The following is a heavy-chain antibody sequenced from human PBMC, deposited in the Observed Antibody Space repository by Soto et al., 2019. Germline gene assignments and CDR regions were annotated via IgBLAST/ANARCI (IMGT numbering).Heavy chain of an antibody. J-gene: IGHJ6*02. V-gene: IGHV3-11*01. CDR1: GFTFSDYY. D-gene: IGHD3-22*01. CDR2: ISSSGSTI. Sequence: QVQLVESGGGLVKPGGSLRLSCAASGFTFSDYYMSWIRQAPGKGLAWVSYISSSGSTIYYADSVKGRFTISRDNAKNSLYLPMNSLRADDTAVYYCATIQLWGSSGYSYYGMDVWGQGPTVTVSS. CDR3: ATIQLWGSSGYSYYGMDV.